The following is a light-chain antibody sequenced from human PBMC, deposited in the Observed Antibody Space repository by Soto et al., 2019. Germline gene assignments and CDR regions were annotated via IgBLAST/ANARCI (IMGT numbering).Light chain of an antibody. CDR3: QKYSSVIT. V-gene: IGKV1-27*01. CDR1: QGISSY. Sequence: DIQMTQSPSSLSASVGDRVTITCRASQGISSYLAWYQQKLGKVPKLLISAASTLQSGVPSRFSGSGSGTDFTITISRLQPDVVANYYYQKYSSVITFGQGTRLEIK. CDR2: AAS. J-gene: IGKJ5*01.